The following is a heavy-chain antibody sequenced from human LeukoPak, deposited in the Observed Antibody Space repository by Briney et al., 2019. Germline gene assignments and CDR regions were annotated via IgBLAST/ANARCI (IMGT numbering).Heavy chain of an antibody. CDR3: AKFFTGEYVRAFDI. Sequence: PGRSLRLSCAASGFTFSSYAMQWVRQAPGKGLEWVALISYDGSNKYYADSVKGRFTISRDNSKNTLYLQMNSLRAEDTAVYYCAKFFTGEYVRAFDIWGQGTMVTVSS. CDR1: GFTFSSYA. D-gene: IGHD3-10*02. J-gene: IGHJ3*02. V-gene: IGHV3-30*18. CDR2: ISYDGSNK.